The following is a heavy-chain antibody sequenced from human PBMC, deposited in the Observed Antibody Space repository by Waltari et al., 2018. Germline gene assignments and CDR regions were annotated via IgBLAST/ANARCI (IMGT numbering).Heavy chain of an antibody. D-gene: IGHD1-26*01. J-gene: IGHJ6*02. Sequence: QVQLVQSGAEVKKPGSSVKVSCKACGGTFSSYAISWVRQAPGKGLEWMGGSIPIFGTANYAQKFQGRVTITAYEATGTAYMELSSLGSEATAVYYCARASIVGATAYGMDVWGQGTTVTVSS. V-gene: IGHV1-69*13. CDR2: SIPIFGTA. CDR3: ARASIVGATAYGMDV. CDR1: GGTFSSYA.